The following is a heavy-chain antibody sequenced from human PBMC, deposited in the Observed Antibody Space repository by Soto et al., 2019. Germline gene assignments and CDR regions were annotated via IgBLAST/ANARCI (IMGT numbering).Heavy chain of an antibody. CDR2: MNPNSGNT. Sequence: QVQLVQSGAEVKKPGASVEVSCKASGYTFTSYDINWVRQATGQGLEWMGWMNPNSGNTGYAQKFQGRVTMTRNTSISTAYMELSSLRSEDTAVYYCARGRYGSGSYEVYGMDVWGQGTTVTVSS. J-gene: IGHJ6*02. V-gene: IGHV1-8*01. CDR3: ARGRYGSGSYEVYGMDV. CDR1: GYTFTSYD. D-gene: IGHD3-10*01.